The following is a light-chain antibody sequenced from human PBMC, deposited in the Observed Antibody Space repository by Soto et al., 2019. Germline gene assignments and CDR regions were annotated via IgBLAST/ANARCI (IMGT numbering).Light chain of an antibody. CDR1: QSIRSTW. CDR2: KAS. Sequence: DVQMTQSPSTLSASVGDKVTITCRASQSIRSTWLAWFQQRPGKAPNVLIYKASTLASGVSSRFSGSGSGTEFTLTISSLQPDDFATYFCQQYAPPSPWTFGQGTRVE. V-gene: IGKV1-5*03. CDR3: QQYAPPSPWT. J-gene: IGKJ1*01.